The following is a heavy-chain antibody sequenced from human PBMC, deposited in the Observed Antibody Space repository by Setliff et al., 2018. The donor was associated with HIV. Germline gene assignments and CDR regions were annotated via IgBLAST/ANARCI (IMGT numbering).Heavy chain of an antibody. J-gene: IGHJ2*01. CDR1: GFTFSAYG. CDR2: IRYDGSNK. D-gene: IGHD6-13*01. Sequence: PGGSLRLSCAASGFTFSAYGMHWVRQTPGKGLEWVAFIRYDGSNKYYADSVKGRFTISRDNSKNTLYLQMNSLRAEDTAVYYCAKDQNVRGSSRSQLGSGGHFDLWGRGTLVTVSS. CDR3: AKDQNVRGSSRSQLGSGGHFDL. V-gene: IGHV3-30*02.